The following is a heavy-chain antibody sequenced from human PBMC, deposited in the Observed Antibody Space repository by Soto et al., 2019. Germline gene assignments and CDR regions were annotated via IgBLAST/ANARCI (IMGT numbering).Heavy chain of an antibody. CDR1: GYSFFIHC. V-gene: IGHV5-51*01. CDR3: ARRPWLSGYYDY. J-gene: IGHJ4*02. CDR2: IYPADSVT. Sequence: GDSLKISCKGSGYSFFIHCIGLVVRMPGKGLEWVGIIYPADSVTRYSASFQGQVTISVDKSINTAYLQWSSLKASDTAMYYCARRPWLSGYYDYWGQGTLVTVSS. D-gene: IGHD3-22*01.